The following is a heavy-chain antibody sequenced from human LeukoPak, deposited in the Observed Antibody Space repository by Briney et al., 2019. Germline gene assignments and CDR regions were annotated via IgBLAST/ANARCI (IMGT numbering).Heavy chain of an antibody. J-gene: IGHJ6*04. D-gene: IGHD2-2*01. V-gene: IGHV4-31*03. CDR1: GGSISSGGYY. CDR2: IYYSGST. CDR3: ASGDCSSTSCYGNYYGMDV. Sequence: SQTLSLTCTVSGGSISSGGYYWSWIRQHPGRGLEWIVYIYYSGSTYYNPSLKGRVTISVDTSKNQFSLKLSSVTAADTAVYYCASGDCSSTSCYGNYYGMDVWGKGTTVTVSS.